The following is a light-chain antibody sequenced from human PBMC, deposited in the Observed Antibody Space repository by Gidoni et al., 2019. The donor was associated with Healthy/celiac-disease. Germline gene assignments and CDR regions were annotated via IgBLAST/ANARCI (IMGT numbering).Light chain of an antibody. Sequence: EIKLTQPPSFLPASVGDRVTITCPASQVISSYLAWYQQKPGQAPQLLIYASSTLQSRVPSRFSGSCSGTEFTLTISSLQPEDFATYYYQQLNSYPRTFXQXTRLEIK. CDR3: QQLNSYPRT. J-gene: IGKJ5*01. CDR2: ASS. CDR1: QVISSY. V-gene: IGKV1-9*01.